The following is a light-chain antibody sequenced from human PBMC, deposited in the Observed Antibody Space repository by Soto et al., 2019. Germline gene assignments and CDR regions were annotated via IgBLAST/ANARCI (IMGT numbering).Light chain of an antibody. CDR1: SSNIGSNT. CDR2: SNS. Sequence: QSVLTQPPSASGTPGQRVTISCSGSSSNIGSNTVNWYQQLPGTAPKLLIYSNSQRPSGVPDRFSGSKSGTSASLAISGLQSEDEGDYYCAAWDDSLNGGVFGGGTQLTVL. J-gene: IGLJ3*02. CDR3: AAWDDSLNGGV. V-gene: IGLV1-44*01.